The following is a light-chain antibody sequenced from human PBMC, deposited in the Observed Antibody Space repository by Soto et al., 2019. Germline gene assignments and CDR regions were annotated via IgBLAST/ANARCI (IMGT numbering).Light chain of an antibody. Sequence: ESVLTQSPGTLSLSPGERATLSCRASRSVSSNYLAWYQQKPGQAPRLLIYGASTRATGIPDRFSGSGSGTDFTLTISSLEFGDSAVYYCQQYGSSPTWTFGQGTNVHIK. CDR1: RSVSSNY. CDR3: QQYGSSPTWT. J-gene: IGKJ1*01. V-gene: IGKV3-20*01. CDR2: GAS.